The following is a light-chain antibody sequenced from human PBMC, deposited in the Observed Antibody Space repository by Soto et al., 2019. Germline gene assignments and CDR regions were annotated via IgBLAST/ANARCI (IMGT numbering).Light chain of an antibody. CDR1: VPISNY. CDR2: AAS. CDR3: QQYGSLWT. J-gene: IGKJ1*01. V-gene: IGKV1-27*01. Sequence: DIQMTQYPSSLSASVGDRVTITCGARVPISNYLAWYQQKPGKIPNLLIYAASTLQAGVPSRFSGSGSGTDFPLTISRLAPEDFAVYYCQQYGSLWTFGHGTQVDI.